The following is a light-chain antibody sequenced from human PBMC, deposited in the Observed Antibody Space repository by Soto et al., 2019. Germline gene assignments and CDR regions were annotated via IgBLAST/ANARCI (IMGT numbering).Light chain of an antibody. CDR1: SSDVGGYNY. CDR2: EVS. CDR3: SSYAGSNNPLYV. V-gene: IGLV2-8*01. J-gene: IGLJ1*01. Sequence: QSVLTQPPSASGSPGQPVTISCTGTSSDVGGYNYVSWYQQHPGKAPKLMIYEVSKRPSGVPDRFSGSKSGNTASLTVSGLQAEDEADYYCSSYAGSNNPLYVFGTGTKVTVL.